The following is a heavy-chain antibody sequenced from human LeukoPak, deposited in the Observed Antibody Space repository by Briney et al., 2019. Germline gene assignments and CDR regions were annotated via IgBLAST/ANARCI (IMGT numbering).Heavy chain of an antibody. CDR3: ARARYPSGSRDDALDI. D-gene: IGHD1-26*01. CDR2: ISAYSGNR. J-gene: IGHJ3*02. V-gene: IGHV1-18*01. Sequence: GASVKVSCKASGYTFTRYGISWVRQAPGQGLEWMGWISAYSGNREYAQKLQGRVTMTTDTSTSTAYMELRSLGSDDTAVYYCARARYPSGSRDDALDIWGQGTMVTVFS. CDR1: GYTFTRYG.